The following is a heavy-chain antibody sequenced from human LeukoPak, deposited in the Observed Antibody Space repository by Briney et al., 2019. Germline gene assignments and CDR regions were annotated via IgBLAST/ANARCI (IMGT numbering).Heavy chain of an antibody. CDR3: AKGISGKRYGDNYYFDY. V-gene: IGHV3-23*01. J-gene: IGHJ4*02. CDR2: ISGSGGST. Sequence: GGSLRLSCAASGFTFSSYAMSWVRQAPGKGLEWVSAISGSGGSTYYADSVKGRFTISRDNSKNTLYLQMNSPRAEDTAVYYCAKGISGKRYGDNYYFDYWGQGTLVTVSS. D-gene: IGHD4-17*01. CDR1: GFTFSSYA.